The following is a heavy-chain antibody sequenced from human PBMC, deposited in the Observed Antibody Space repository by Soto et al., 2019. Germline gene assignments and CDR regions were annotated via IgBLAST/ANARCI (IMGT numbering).Heavy chain of an antibody. CDR3: ATTASACIAEAGTIYF. V-gene: IGHV5-51*01. J-gene: IGHJ4*02. Sequence: GESLKISCKGSGYSFTSYWIGWVRQMPGKGLEWMGIIYPGDSDTRYSPSFQGQVTISADKSISTAYLQWSSLKASDTAMYYCATTASACIAEAGTIYFWGQGTLVPVSA. CDR2: IYPGDSDT. CDR1: GYSFTSYW. D-gene: IGHD6-13*01.